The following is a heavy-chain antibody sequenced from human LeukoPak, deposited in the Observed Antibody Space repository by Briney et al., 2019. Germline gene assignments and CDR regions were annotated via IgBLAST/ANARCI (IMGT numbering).Heavy chain of an antibody. CDR1: GFTFSDYY. CDR2: ISSSGSTI. D-gene: IGHD4-17*01. V-gene: IGHV3-11*01. J-gene: IGHJ6*03. Sequence: GGSLRLSCAASGFTFSDYYMSWIRQAPGKGLEWVSYISSSGSTIYYADSVKGRFTISRDNAKNSLYLQMNGLRAEDTAVYYCAGLTVTSAVYYYYMDVWGKGTTVTVSS. CDR3: AGLTVTSAVYYYYMDV.